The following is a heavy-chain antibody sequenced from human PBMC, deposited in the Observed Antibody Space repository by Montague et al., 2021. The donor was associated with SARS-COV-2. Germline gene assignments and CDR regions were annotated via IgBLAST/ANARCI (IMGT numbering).Heavy chain of an antibody. Sequence: SLRLSCAASGFTFSSYWMHWVRQAPGTGLVWVSRVKGDGSRISYADSVKGRFTISRDNAKNTLYLQMNSLRAEDTAVYFCARGYFPVGGSGSWGSYDMDVWGQGTTVTVSS. D-gene: IGHD3-10*01. J-gene: IGHJ6*02. CDR1: GFTFSSYW. V-gene: IGHV3-74*01. CDR3: ARGYFPVGGSGSWGSYDMDV. CDR2: VKGDGSRI.